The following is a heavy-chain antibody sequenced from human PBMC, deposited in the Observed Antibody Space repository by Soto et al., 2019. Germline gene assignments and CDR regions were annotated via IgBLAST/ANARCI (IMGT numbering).Heavy chain of an antibody. J-gene: IGHJ4*02. V-gene: IGHV3-9*01. Sequence: EVQLVESGGGLVQPGRSLRLSCAASGFTFDDYAMHWVRQAPGKGLEWVSGISWNSGSIGYADSVKGRFTISRDNAKNSLYLQMNSLRAEDTALYYCAKGAIAVAGRIFDYWGQGTLVTVSS. CDR3: AKGAIAVAGRIFDY. CDR2: ISWNSGSI. D-gene: IGHD6-19*01. CDR1: GFTFDDYA.